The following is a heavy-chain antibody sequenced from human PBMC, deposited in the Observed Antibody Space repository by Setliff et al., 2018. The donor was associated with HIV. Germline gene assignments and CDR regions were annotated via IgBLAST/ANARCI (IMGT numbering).Heavy chain of an antibody. V-gene: IGHV1-18*01. CDR2: ISAYNGNT. D-gene: IGHD3-10*01. J-gene: IGHJ3*02. CDR1: GYTFTSYG. CDR3: ARDPVSDYYGYLDAFDI. Sequence: ASVKVSCKASGYTFTSYGISWVRQAPGQGLEWMGWISAYNGNTNYAQKLQGRVTMTTDTSTSTAYMELRSLRSDDTAVYYCARDPVSDYYGYLDAFDIWGQGTMVTVSS.